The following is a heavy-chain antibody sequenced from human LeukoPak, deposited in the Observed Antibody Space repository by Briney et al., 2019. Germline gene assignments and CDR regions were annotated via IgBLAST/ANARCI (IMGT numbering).Heavy chain of an antibody. CDR1: GGTFSSYA. J-gene: IGHJ4*02. D-gene: IGHD1-26*01. CDR3: ARSPWDWEYYFDY. Sequence: PVKVSCKASGGTFSSYAISWVRQAPGQGLEWMGGIIPIFGTANYAQKFQGRVTITTDESTSTAYMELSSLRSEDTAVYYCARSPWDWEYYFDYWGQGTLVTVSS. CDR2: IIPIFGTA. V-gene: IGHV1-69*05.